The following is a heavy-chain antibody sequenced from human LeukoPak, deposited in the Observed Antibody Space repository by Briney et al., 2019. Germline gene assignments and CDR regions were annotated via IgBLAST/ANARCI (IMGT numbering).Heavy chain of an antibody. Sequence: GESLKISCKGSGYSFTSYWIGWVRQMPGKGLEWMGSIYPGDSDTRYSPSFQGQVTISADKSISTAYLQWSRLKAADTAMYYFATFGDYVDARAYYGMDVWGEGTTVSVSS. CDR3: ATFGDYVDARAYYGMDV. J-gene: IGHJ6*01. D-gene: IGHD4-17*01. V-gene: IGHV5-51*01. CDR2: IYPGDSDT. CDR1: GYSFTSYW.